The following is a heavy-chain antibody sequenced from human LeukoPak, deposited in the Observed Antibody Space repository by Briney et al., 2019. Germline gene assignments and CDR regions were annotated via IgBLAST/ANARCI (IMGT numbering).Heavy chain of an antibody. CDR1: GGSVSSSSYY. D-gene: IGHD3-22*01. V-gene: IGHV4-39*02. J-gene: IGHJ4*02. CDR3: ARDYYDSSGYLDY. Sequence: SETLSLTCTVSGGSVSSSSYYWGWIRQPPGKGLEWIGSIYYSGGTYYNPSLKSRVTISVDTSKNQFSLKLSSVTAADTAVYYCARDYYDSSGYLDYWGQGTLVTVSS. CDR2: IYYSGGT.